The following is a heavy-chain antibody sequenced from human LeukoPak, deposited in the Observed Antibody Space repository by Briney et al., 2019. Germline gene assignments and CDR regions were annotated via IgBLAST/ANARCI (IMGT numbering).Heavy chain of an antibody. CDR3: AIGLGSARTTVTLSGGYDPFDY. V-gene: IGHV1-46*01. CDR1: GCTFTSYY. J-gene: IGHJ4*02. D-gene: IGHD4-11*01. CDR2: INPSGGST. Sequence: EASVKVSCKASGCTFTSYYMHWVRQAPGQGLEWMGIINPSGGSTSYAQKFQGRVTMTRDTSTSTVYMELSSLRSEDTAVYYCAIGLGSARTTVTLSGGYDPFDYWGQGTLVTVSS.